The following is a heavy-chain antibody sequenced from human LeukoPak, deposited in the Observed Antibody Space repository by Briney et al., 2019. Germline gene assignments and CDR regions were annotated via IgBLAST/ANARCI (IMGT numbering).Heavy chain of an antibody. Sequence: PSQTLSLTCAVSGGSISSGGYSWSWIRQPPGKGLEWIGYIYHSGSTYYNPSLKSRVTISVDRSKNQFSLKLSSVTAADTAVYYCARGGVAAAGDAFDIWGQGTMVTVSS. CDR1: GGSISSGGYS. CDR3: ARGGVAAAGDAFDI. CDR2: IYHSGST. J-gene: IGHJ3*02. D-gene: IGHD6-13*01. V-gene: IGHV4-30-2*01.